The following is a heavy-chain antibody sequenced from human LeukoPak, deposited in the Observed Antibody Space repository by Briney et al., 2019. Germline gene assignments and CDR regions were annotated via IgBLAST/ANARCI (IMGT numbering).Heavy chain of an antibody. Sequence: PSETLSLTCTVSGGSVSSGSYYWSWLRQPPGKGLEWIGYIYYSGSTNYNPSLKSRVTISVDTSKNQFSLKLSSVTAADTAVYYCARVEITIFGVVHYGMDVWGQGTTVTVSS. CDR3: ARVEITIFGVVHYGMDV. CDR1: GGSVSSGSYY. V-gene: IGHV4-61*01. CDR2: IYYSGST. D-gene: IGHD3-3*01. J-gene: IGHJ6*02.